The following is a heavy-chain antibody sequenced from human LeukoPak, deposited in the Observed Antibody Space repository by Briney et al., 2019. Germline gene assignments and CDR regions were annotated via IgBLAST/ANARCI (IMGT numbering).Heavy chain of an antibody. CDR3: ASPGRGSSGINWFDP. Sequence: SETLSLTCTVSGGSISSSSYYWGWIRQPPGKGLEWIGSIYYSGSTFYNPSLKSRVTISADTSRNQFSLNLRSVTAADTAVYFCASPGRGSSGINWFDPWGQVTLVTVSS. CDR2: IYYSGST. J-gene: IGHJ5*02. V-gene: IGHV4-39*01. D-gene: IGHD6-6*01. CDR1: GGSISSSSYY.